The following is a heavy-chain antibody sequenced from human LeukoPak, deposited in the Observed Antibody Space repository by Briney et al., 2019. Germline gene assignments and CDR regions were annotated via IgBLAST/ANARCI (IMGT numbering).Heavy chain of an antibody. CDR3: SRENGAFSPLGY. CDR1: GGSITTTNW. D-gene: IGHD2-8*01. CDR2: IHLSGRT. V-gene: IGHV4-4*02. Sequence: PSETLSLTCGVSGGSITTTNWWSWVRQPPGQGLEWIGEIHLSGRTNYNPSLNSRVTLALDTSKNHLSLSLTSVTAADTAVYYCSRENGAFSPLGYWVQGTLVTVPS. J-gene: IGHJ4*02.